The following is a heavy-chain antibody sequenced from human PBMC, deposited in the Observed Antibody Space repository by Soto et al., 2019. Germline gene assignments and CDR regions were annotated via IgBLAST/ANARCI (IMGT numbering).Heavy chain of an antibody. CDR3: ARDGMTTGDT. V-gene: IGHV4-4*07. CDR1: GVSVRSYT. D-gene: IGHD2-21*02. Sequence: QLQLQESGPGQVRPSETLSLTCIVSGVSVRSYTWSWVRQPANKGLEWIGRVFSSVSATYNPSLKSRVSISMDTPENRISLKLDSVTAADAVVYFCARDGMTTGDTWGPGTLVTVSS. J-gene: IGHJ4*02. CDR2: VFSSVSA.